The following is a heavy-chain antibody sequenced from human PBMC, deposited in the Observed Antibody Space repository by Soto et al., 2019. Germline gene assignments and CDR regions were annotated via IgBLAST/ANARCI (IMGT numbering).Heavy chain of an antibody. V-gene: IGHV4-34*01. J-gene: IGHJ4*02. CDR2: INHSGST. Sequence: SETLSLTCAVYGGSFSGYYWTWIRQPPGTGLEWIGEINHSGSTNYNPSLKSRVTISVDTSKNQFSLKLTSVTAADTAVYYCARDKVTGLFDYWGQGTLVTVSS. CDR1: GGSFSGYY. CDR3: ARDKVTGLFDY. D-gene: IGHD2-8*02.